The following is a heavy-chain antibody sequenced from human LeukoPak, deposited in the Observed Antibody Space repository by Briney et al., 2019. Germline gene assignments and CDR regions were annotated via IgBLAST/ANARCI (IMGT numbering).Heavy chain of an antibody. Sequence: PSETLSLTCTVSGGSISSYYWSWIRQPPGKGLEWIGYIYYSGSTNYNPSLKSRVTISVDTFKNQFSLKLSSVTAADTAVYYCARHQGKSSSARVDYWGQGTLVTVSS. J-gene: IGHJ4*02. D-gene: IGHD6-6*01. V-gene: IGHV4-59*08. CDR2: IYYSGST. CDR3: ARHQGKSSSARVDY. CDR1: GGSISSYY.